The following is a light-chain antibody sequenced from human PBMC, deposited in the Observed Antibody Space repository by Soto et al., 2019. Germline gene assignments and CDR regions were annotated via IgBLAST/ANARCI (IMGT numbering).Light chain of an antibody. V-gene: IGLV1-40*01. CDR3: QSYDNSLSVHVV. Sequence: QSVLTQPPSVSGAPGQRVTISCTGTSSNIGAGYDVHWYQQVPGTSPKLLIFVNSNRPSGVPDRFSGSKSGTSASLAITGLQAEDEADYYCQSYDNSLSVHVVFGGGTKLIVL. CDR2: VNS. CDR1: SSNIGAGYD. J-gene: IGLJ2*01.